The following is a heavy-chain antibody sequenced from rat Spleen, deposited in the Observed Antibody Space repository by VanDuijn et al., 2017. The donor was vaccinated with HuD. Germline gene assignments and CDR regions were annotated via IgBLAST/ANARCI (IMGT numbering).Heavy chain of an antibody. CDR3: TRVNYGYPNLYFDY. V-gene: IGHV5-22*01. D-gene: IGHD1-12*03. CDR2: ISYEGSIT. Sequence: EVQLVESDGGLVQPGRSLKLSCAASGFTFSDYFMAWVRQAPTKGLEWVATISYEGSITYYGDSVKGRFTMSRDNAKSTLYLQMNSLRSEDTATYYCTRVNYGYPNLYFDYWGQGVMVTVSS. CDR1: GFTFSDYF. J-gene: IGHJ2*01.